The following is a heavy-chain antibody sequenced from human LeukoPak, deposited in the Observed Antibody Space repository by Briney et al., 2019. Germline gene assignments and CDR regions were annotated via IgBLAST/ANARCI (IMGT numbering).Heavy chain of an antibody. CDR3: AKGPGDYDFWSGYLD. CDR2: ISWNSGSI. CDR1: GFTFDDYA. J-gene: IGHJ4*02. Sequence: GGSLRLSCAASGFTFDDYAMHWVRQAPGKGLEWVSGISWNSGSIGYADSVKGRFTISRDNAKNSLYLQMNSLRAEDTALYYCAKGPGDYDFWSGYLDWGQGTLVTVSP. V-gene: IGHV3-9*01. D-gene: IGHD3-3*01.